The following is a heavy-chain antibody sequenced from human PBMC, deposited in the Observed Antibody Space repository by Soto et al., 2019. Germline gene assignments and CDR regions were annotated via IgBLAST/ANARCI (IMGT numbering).Heavy chain of an antibody. Sequence: QVQLVQSGAEVKKPGASVKVSCKASGYTFTDYYMHWVRQAPGQGLAWMGWINPNSGGTNYAQKFQGWVTMTRDTSISTAYMELSRLTSDVTAVYYCATQRLGDASGGAHFDYWGQGTPVTVSS. D-gene: IGHD2-15*01. CDR2: INPNSGGT. V-gene: IGHV1-2*04. J-gene: IGHJ4*02. CDR3: ATQRLGDASGGAHFDY. CDR1: GYTFTDYY.